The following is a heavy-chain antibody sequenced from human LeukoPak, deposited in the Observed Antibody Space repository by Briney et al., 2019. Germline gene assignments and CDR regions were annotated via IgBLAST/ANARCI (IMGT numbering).Heavy chain of an antibody. J-gene: IGHJ4*02. D-gene: IGHD3-10*01. CDR3: ARRRTGVDY. Sequence: GESLRISCKGSGYTFTYYWIGWVRQMPGKGLEWMGIIYPGDSDTRYSPSFQGQVAISVDKSISTAYLQWSSLKASDSAIYYCARRRTGVDYWGQGTLVTVSS. CDR2: IYPGDSDT. CDR1: GYTFTYYW. V-gene: IGHV5-51*01.